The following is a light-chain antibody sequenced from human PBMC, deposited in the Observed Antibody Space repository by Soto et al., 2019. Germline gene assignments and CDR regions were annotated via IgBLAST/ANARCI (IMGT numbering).Light chain of an antibody. V-gene: IGLV2-14*03. CDR3: SSYTSSSTYV. CDR1: SSDVGGYNY. Sequence: QSVLTQPASVSGAPGQSIAISCTGTSSDVGGYNYVSWYQHHPGKAPKLMVYDVSNRPSGVSNRFSGSKFGNTASLTISGLQAEDEADYYCSSYTSSSTYVFGTGTKSPS. CDR2: DVS. J-gene: IGLJ1*01.